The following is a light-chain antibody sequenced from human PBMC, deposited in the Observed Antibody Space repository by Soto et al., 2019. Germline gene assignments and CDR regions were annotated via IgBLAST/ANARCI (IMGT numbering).Light chain of an antibody. Sequence: IGFSQSPCTLSLSTGERATLPCRARQTINKNYFAWYQQKPGQAPRPLMYSAFSRATGIPDRFSGSGAGTDFTLTISSLEPEDFAVYYCQQRSKWPATFGQGTRLAIK. J-gene: IGKJ5*01. CDR1: QTINKNY. V-gene: IGKV3D-20*02. CDR2: SAF. CDR3: QQRSKWPAT.